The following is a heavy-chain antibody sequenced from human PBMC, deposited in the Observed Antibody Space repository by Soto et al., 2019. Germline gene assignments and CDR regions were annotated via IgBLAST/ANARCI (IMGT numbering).Heavy chain of an antibody. J-gene: IGHJ6*02. CDR1: GYTLTELS. V-gene: IGHV1-24*01. D-gene: IGHD2-2*01. Sequence: ASVKVSCKVSGYTLTELSMHWVRQAPGKGLEWMGGFDPEDGETIYAQKFQGRVTMTEDTSTSTAYMELSRLRSEDTAVYYCARESITRYCSSTSCPLDYYYGMDVWGQGTTVTVSS. CDR3: ARESITRYCSSTSCPLDYYYGMDV. CDR2: FDPEDGET.